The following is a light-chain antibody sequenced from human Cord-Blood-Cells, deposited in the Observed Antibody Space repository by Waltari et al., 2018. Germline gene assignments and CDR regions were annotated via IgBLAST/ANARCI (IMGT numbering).Light chain of an antibody. Sequence: EIVLPQSPATLSLSPGERATLSCRASQSVSSYLAWYQQTPGQAPRLLIYDASNRATGIPARFSGSGSGTDFTLTISSLEPEDFAVYYCQQRSNWPTFGQGTKVEIK. CDR3: QQRSNWPT. CDR2: DAS. V-gene: IGKV3-11*01. J-gene: IGKJ1*01. CDR1: QSVSSY.